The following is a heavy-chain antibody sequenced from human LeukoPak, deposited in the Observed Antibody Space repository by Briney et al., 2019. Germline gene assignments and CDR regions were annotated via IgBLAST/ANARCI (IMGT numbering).Heavy chain of an antibody. Sequence: SETLSLTCTVSGSSNTTAYYWGWIRQPPGKGLEWIGSLYHSGGTYYSPSLKSRVTISVDTSKNQFSLNLSSVTAADTAVYYCARIITSGYYYFDYWGQGTLVTVSS. D-gene: IGHD5-12*01. V-gene: IGHV4-38-2*02. J-gene: IGHJ4*02. CDR3: ARIITSGYYYFDY. CDR2: LYHSGGT. CDR1: GSSNTTAYY.